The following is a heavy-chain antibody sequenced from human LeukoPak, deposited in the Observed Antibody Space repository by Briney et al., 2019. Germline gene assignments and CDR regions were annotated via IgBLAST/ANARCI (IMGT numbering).Heavy chain of an antibody. CDR3: ARGMEAFDV. CDR2: IFYDGRI. Sequence: PSETLSLTCAVYGDSITTYYWSWVRQPPGKGLEWIGYIFYDGRINYNPSLKSRVTVSVDTSKNQVSLRLTSVTPADTAVYYCARGMEAFDVWGQGTMVTVSS. J-gene: IGHJ3*01. D-gene: IGHD2-8*01. V-gene: IGHV4-59*01. CDR1: GDSITTYY.